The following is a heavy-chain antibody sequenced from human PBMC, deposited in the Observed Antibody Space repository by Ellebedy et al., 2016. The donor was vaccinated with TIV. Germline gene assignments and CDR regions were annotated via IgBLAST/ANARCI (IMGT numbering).Heavy chain of an antibody. CDR3: ATQSLLITFGGANGGQGAPDI. J-gene: IGHJ3*02. CDR2: IYPGDSDT. D-gene: IGHD3-16*01. CDR1: GYTFTEKW. Sequence: PGGSLRLSCKGSGYTFTEKWIAWARQMPGRGLEWMGVIYPGDSDTRYSPSFQGQVTISADRSITTAFLQWSSLKASDTAIYYGATQSLLITFGGANGGQGAPDIWGQGTMVTVSS. V-gene: IGHV5-51*01.